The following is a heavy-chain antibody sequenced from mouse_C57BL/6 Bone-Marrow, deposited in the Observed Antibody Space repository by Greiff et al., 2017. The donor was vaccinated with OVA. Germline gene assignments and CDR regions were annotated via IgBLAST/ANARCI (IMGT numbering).Heavy chain of an antibody. Sequence: QVQLQQSGPELVKPGASVKISCKASGYAFSSSWMNWVKQRPGKGLAWIGRIYPGAGDTNYNAKFTGKSTLTADKSSSTAYMQLSSLTSEDAAVYVCARRLFYWYFDVGGTGTTVTVSA. V-gene: IGHV1-82*01. J-gene: IGHJ1*03. CDR1: GYAFSSSW. CDR3: ARRLFYWYFDV. CDR2: IYPGAGDT. D-gene: IGHD1-1*02.